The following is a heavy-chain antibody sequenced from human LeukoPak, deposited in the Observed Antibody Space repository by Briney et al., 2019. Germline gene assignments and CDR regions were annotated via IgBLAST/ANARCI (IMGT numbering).Heavy chain of an antibody. CDR2: IKQDGSEK. V-gene: IGHV3-7*01. CDR3: ATDSRIVGATGASDI. D-gene: IGHD1-26*01. CDR1: GLTFSNSW. Sequence: PGGSLRLSCAASGLTFSNSWMSWVRQAPGKGLEWVANIKQDGSEKHYVDSVKGRFTISRDNAKKSLYLQMNSLGAEDTAVYYCATDSRIVGATGASDIWGQGTMVTVSS. J-gene: IGHJ3*02.